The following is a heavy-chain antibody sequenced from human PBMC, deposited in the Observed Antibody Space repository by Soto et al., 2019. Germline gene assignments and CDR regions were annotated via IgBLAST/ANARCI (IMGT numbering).Heavy chain of an antibody. Sequence: QVQLVQSGAEVKKPGSSVKVSCKASGGTFSSYAISWVRQAPGQGLEWMGGIIPIFGTANYAQKFQGRVTITADESTSTAYMELSRLRSEDTAVYYCARRGITMVRGVNYYYYGMDVWGQGTTVTVSS. D-gene: IGHD3-10*01. CDR1: GGTFSSYA. V-gene: IGHV1-69*01. CDR2: IIPIFGTA. J-gene: IGHJ6*02. CDR3: ARRGITMVRGVNYYYYGMDV.